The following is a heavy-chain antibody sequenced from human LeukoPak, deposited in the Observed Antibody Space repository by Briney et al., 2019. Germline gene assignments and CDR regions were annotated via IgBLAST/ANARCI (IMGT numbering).Heavy chain of an antibody. Sequence: SGTLSLTCAVSGGSISSSNWWSWVRQPPGKGLEWIGEIYHSGSTNYNPSLKSRVTISVDKSKNQFSLKLSSVTAADTAVYYCARDPAFNDYVWGSYRWSYFDYWGQGTLVTVSS. D-gene: IGHD3-16*02. CDR1: GGSISSSNW. CDR3: ARDPAFNDYVWGSYRWSYFDY. V-gene: IGHV4-4*02. J-gene: IGHJ4*02. CDR2: IYHSGST.